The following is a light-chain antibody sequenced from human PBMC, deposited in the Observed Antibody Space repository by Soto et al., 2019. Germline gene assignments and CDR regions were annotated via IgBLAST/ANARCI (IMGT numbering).Light chain of an antibody. Sequence: DIQMTQSPSSLSASVGDRVTITCRASQSTSSYLNWYQQKPGKAPKQMIYGASSLQSGVPSRFSGSGSGTDFTLTISSLQPEDSATYYCQQSYSTLWTFGQGTKVEI. CDR3: QQSYSTLWT. CDR2: GAS. V-gene: IGKV1-39*01. CDR1: QSTSSY. J-gene: IGKJ1*01.